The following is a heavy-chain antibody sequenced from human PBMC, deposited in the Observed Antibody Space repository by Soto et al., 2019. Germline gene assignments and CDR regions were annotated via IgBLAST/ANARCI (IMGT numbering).Heavy chain of an antibody. J-gene: IGHJ4*02. V-gene: IGHV3-74*01. D-gene: IGHD3-10*01. CDR3: AKRGVDTFGLSY. Sequence: EVQLVESGGGLVQPGGSLRLSCAVSGFTFSSFWMHWVRQAPGEGLVWVSRINTDGSSTSYADSVKGRFTISRDNAKNTLYLQMNSLRVEDTAMYYCAKRGVDTFGLSYWGQGALVTVDS. CDR1: GFTFSSFW. CDR2: INTDGSST.